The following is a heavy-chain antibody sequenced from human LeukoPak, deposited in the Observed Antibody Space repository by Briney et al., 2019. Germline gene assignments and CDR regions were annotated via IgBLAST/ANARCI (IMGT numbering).Heavy chain of an antibody. D-gene: IGHD3-10*01. CDR3: ARLFTSGLLWFGEFINWFDP. Sequence: PSETLSLTCTVSGGSLSSSSYYWGWIRQPPGKGLEWIGSIYCSGSTYYNPSLKSRVTISVDTSKNQFSLKLSSVTAADTAVYYCARLFTSGLLWFGEFINWFDPWGQGTLVTVSS. CDR2: IYCSGST. V-gene: IGHV4-39*01. J-gene: IGHJ5*02. CDR1: GGSLSSSSYY.